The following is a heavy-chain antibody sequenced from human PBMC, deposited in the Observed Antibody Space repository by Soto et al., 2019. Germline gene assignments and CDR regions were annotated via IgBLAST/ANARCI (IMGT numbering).Heavy chain of an antibody. V-gene: IGHV3-15*07. J-gene: IGHJ6*02. CDR1: GFSFNEAW. CDR2: IKTSAGGGAT. Sequence: EVQLVESAGGLVKPGESLRLSCVASGFSFNEAWMNWVRQAPGEGLEWVGRIKTSAGGGATDYAAPVQGRFTISRDDSKNALYLHMNSLRTEDTAIYYCTTGSVEGIWGQGTTVTVSS. D-gene: IGHD2-15*01. CDR3: TTGSVEGI.